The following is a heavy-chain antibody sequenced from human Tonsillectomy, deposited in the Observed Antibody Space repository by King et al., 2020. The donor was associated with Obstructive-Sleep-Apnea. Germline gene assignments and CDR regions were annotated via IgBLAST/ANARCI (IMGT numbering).Heavy chain of an antibody. D-gene: IGHD3-22*01. CDR1: GGSISSSSYY. CDR3: ARDVRITMIVVVMGPGEFDY. CDR2: ISSSGGT. J-gene: IGHJ4*02. V-gene: IGHV4-39*07. Sequence: LQLQESGPGLVKPSETLSLTCTVSGGSISSSSYYWGWIRQPPGKGLEWIGRISSSGGTYYNPSLKSRVPISVDTSKNQFSLKLSSVTAADTAVYYCARDVRITMIVVVMGPGEFDYWGQGTLVTVSS.